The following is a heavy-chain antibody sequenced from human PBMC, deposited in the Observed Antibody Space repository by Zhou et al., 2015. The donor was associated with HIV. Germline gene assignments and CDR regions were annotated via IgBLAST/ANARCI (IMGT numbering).Heavy chain of an antibody. J-gene: IGHJ6*03. V-gene: IGHV1-3*04. Sequence: QVQLVQSGAEVTKPGASVKVSCKTSGYTFSIYGVHWGAPRLPGQRPEWIGWIHTGNGRTKYSQNFQGRVIITRDTSASTAYMEMSSLKSEDTAVYFCARDRYEDGDSQSYYYMDVWGKGTTVTVSS. D-gene: IGHD4-17*01. CDR2: IHTGNGRT. CDR1: GYTFSIYG. CDR3: ARDRYEDGDSQSYYYMDV.